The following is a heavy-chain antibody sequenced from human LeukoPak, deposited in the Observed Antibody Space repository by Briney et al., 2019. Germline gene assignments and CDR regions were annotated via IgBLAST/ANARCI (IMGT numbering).Heavy chain of an antibody. V-gene: IGHV1-2*02. CDR1: GYTFTGYY. D-gene: IGHD2-2*01. CDR3: ARDRYFGHCSSTSCYVYYYGSGSYFTFDP. Sequence: EASVKVSCKASGYTFTGYYMHWVRQAPGQGLEWMGWINPNSGGTNYAQKFQGRVTMTRDTSISTAYMELSRLRSDDTAVYYCARDRYFGHCSSTSCYVYYYGSGSYFTFDPWGQGTLVTVSS. J-gene: IGHJ5*02. CDR2: INPNSGGT.